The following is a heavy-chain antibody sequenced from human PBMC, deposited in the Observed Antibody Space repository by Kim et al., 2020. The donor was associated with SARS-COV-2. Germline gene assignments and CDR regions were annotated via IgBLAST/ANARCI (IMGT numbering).Heavy chain of an antibody. J-gene: IGHJ5*02. CDR2: IYWDDDK. CDR3: AHTFPAGHDTTWFRNWFDP. CDR1: GFSLRTSGVG. Sequence: SGPTLVNPTQTLTLTCTFSGFSLRTSGVGVGWIRQPPEKALDWLALIYWDDDKRYSPSLKSRLTITKDTSKNQVVLTMTNMDPVDTATYYCAHTFPAGHDTTWFRNWFDPWGQGTLVTVSS. V-gene: IGHV2-5*02. D-gene: IGHD3-10*01.